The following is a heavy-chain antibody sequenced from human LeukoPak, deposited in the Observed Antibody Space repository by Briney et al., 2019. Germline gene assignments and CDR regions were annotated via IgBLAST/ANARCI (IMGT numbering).Heavy chain of an antibody. D-gene: IGHD3-10*01. CDR1: GFTFSSYA. J-gene: IGHJ3*01. Sequence: GGSLRLSCSASGFTFSSYAMYWVRQAPGKGLEYVSTITSNGGSAYYADSVKVRFTISRDNSKNTLYLQMSSLRPEDTALYYCVKGLYNSPPIWGQGTMVTVSS. CDR2: ITSNGGSA. V-gene: IGHV3-64D*06. CDR3: VKGLYNSPPI.